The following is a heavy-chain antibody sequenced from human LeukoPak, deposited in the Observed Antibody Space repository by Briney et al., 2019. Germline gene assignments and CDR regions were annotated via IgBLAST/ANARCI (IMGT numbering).Heavy chain of an antibody. Sequence: SETLSLTCIVSGGSISSSSYYWGWIRQPPGKGLEWIGSIYYSGSTYYNPSLKSRVTISVDTSKNQFSLKLSSVTAADTAVYYCARHLQILEVYDYWGQETLVTVSS. D-gene: IGHD1-1*01. V-gene: IGHV4-39*01. CDR2: IYYSGST. CDR3: ARHLQILEVYDY. J-gene: IGHJ4*02. CDR1: GGSISSSSYY.